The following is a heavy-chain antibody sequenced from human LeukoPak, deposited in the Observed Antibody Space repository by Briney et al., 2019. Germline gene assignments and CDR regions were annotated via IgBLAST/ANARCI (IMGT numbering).Heavy chain of an antibody. J-gene: IGHJ5*02. Sequence: GGSLRLSCAASGFTFSSYSMNWVRQAPGKGLEWVSYISSSSSTIYYADSVKGRFTISRDNAKNSLYLQMNSLRAEDTAVYYCARGPAMVTSWGQGTLVTVSS. CDR3: ARGPAMVTS. D-gene: IGHD5-18*01. CDR2: ISSSSSTI. CDR1: GFTFSSYS. V-gene: IGHV3-48*01.